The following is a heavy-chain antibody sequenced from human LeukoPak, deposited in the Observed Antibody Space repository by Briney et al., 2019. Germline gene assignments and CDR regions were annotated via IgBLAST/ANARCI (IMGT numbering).Heavy chain of an antibody. V-gene: IGHV3-30-3*01. CDR1: GFTFSSYA. Sequence: GGSLRLSCAASGFTFSSYAMHWVRQAPGKGLEWVAVISYDGSNKYYADSVKGRFTISRDNSKNTLYLQTNSLRAEDTAVYYCARGHYCSSTSCYIRGYYYGMDVWGQGTTVTVSS. D-gene: IGHD2-2*02. J-gene: IGHJ6*02. CDR2: ISYDGSNK. CDR3: ARGHYCSSTSCYIRGYYYGMDV.